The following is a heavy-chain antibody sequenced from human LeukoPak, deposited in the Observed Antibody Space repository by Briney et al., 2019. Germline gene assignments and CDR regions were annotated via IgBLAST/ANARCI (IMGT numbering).Heavy chain of an antibody. CDR2: MNPNSGRT. J-gene: IGHJ4*02. CDR3: ARSGSPTGFDY. V-gene: IGHV1-8*01. CDR1: GYTLTSYD. Sequence: ASVKVSCKASGYTLTSYDINWVRQATGQGLEWMGWMNPNSGRTGYAEKFQGRITMTRNTSISTAYMELSSLSSEDTAVYYCARSGSPTGFDYWGQGTLVTVSS. D-gene: IGHD1-26*01.